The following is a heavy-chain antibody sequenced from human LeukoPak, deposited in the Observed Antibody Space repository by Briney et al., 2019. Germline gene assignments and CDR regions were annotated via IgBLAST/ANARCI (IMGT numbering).Heavy chain of an antibody. CDR2: ISWNSGSI. J-gene: IGHJ5*01. CDR1: GFTFDDYA. Sequence: GGSLRLSCAASGFTFDDYAMHWVRQAPGKGLEWVSGISWNSGSIGYADSVKGRFTISRDNAKNSLYLQMNSLRVEDTAVYYCTRDRQSGSHLNFFDSWGQGTLVTVSS. V-gene: IGHV3-9*01. CDR3: TRDRQSGSHLNFFDS. D-gene: IGHD1-26*01.